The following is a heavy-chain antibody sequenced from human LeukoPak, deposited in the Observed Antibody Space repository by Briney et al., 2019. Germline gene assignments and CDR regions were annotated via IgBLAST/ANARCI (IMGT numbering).Heavy chain of an antibody. CDR2: ISSKSTYI. CDR3: AGRGGLSSGRGFDH. CDR1: GFDFNYYD. J-gene: IGHJ4*02. Sequence: GGSLRLSCVASGFDFNYYDMNWVRQAPGKGLELVSSISSKSTYIDSADSTKGRFTISRDNANNSVFLQMSSLRPEDTAVYYCAGRGGLSSGRGFDHWGQGTLVTVSS. V-gene: IGHV3-21*01. D-gene: IGHD3-16*01.